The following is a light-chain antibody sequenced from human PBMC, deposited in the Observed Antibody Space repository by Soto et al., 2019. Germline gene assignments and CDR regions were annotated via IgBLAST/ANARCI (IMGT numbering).Light chain of an antibody. CDR2: DVT. CDR1: SSDVGAYYY. J-gene: IGLJ2*01. CDR3: SSYISRRNLLHVV. Sequence: QSALTQPASVSGSPGQSVTISCTGSSSDVGAYYYVSWFQQHPGKAPKLIIYDVTNRPSGVSDRFSGSKSGNTASLTISGLQAEDEGGYYCSSYISRRNLLHVVFGGGTKLTVL. V-gene: IGLV2-14*01.